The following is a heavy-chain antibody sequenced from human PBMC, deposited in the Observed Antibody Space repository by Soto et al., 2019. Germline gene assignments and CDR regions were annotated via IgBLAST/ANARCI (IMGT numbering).Heavy chain of an antibody. CDR2: IYHSGNT. V-gene: IGHV4-61*03. J-gene: IGHJ4*02. CDR3: ARARFQVLYGKPYFDS. CDR1: GGSVSSGSYY. D-gene: IGHD2-2*02. Sequence: SETLSLTCTVSGGSVSSGSYYWSWIRQPPGKGLEWIGNIYHSGNTYYNPSLKSRLTISVDTSKNHFSLMVDSVTAADTAVYYCARARFQVLYGKPYFDSWGQGTLVTVSS.